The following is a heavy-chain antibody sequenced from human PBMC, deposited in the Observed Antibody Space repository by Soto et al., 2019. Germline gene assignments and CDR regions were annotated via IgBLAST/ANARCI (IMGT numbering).Heavy chain of an antibody. CDR1: GFAFSTYS. J-gene: IGHJ4*02. V-gene: IGHV3-30-3*01. Sequence: QVQLVESGGGVVQPGTSLRLSCVASGFAFSTYSMHWVRQAPDKGLEWVAVISYDGTKTYYADSVRGRFSISRDNSKNTLFLQMSGLRNEDTAIYYCTRGDTSTWGDHWGQGTLLSVS. CDR3: TRGDTSTWGDH. CDR2: ISYDGTKT. D-gene: IGHD3-16*01.